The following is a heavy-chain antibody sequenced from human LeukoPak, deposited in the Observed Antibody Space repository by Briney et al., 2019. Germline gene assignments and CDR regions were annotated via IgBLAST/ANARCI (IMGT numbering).Heavy chain of an antibody. Sequence: SETLSLTCAVYGGSFSGYYWGWIRQPPGKGLEWIGEINHSGSTNYNPSLKSRVTISVDTSKNQFSLKLSSVTAADTAVYYCARDLADGYNSDAFDIWGQGTMVTVSS. J-gene: IGHJ3*02. CDR2: INHSGST. CDR1: GGSFSGYY. D-gene: IGHD5-24*01. V-gene: IGHV4-34*01. CDR3: ARDLADGYNSDAFDI.